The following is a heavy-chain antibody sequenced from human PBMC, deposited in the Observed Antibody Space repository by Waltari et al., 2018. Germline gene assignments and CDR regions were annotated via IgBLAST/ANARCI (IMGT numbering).Heavy chain of an antibody. J-gene: IGHJ3*02. CDR3: ARGPAFDI. CDR2: INHSGST. Sequence: QVQLQQWGAGLLKPSETLSLTCAVYGGSFSGYYWSWIRQPPGKGLEWIGEINHSGSTTYNPSLKSRVTISVDTSKNQFSLKLSSVTAADTAVYYCARGPAFDIWGQGTMVTVSS. CDR1: GGSFSGYY. V-gene: IGHV4-34*01.